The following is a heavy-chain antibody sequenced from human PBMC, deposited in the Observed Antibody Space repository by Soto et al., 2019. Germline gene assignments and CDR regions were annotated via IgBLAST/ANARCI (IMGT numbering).Heavy chain of an antibody. CDR2: IYYSGST. Sequence: ASETLSLTCTVSGGSISSSSYYWGWIRQPPGKGLEWIGSIYYSGSTYYNPSLKSRVTISVDTSKNQFSLKLSSVTAADTAVYYCAKTTVTALYYYYVDVWGKGTTVTVSS. D-gene: IGHD4-17*01. CDR1: GGSISSSSYY. J-gene: IGHJ6*03. V-gene: IGHV4-39*01. CDR3: AKTTVTALYYYYVDV.